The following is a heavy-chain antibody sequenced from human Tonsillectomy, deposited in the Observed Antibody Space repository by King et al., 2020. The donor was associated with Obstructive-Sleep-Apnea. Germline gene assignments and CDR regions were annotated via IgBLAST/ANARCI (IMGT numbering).Heavy chain of an antibody. Sequence: QLVQSGAEVKKPGESLKISCKGSGYTFSIYWIGWVRPMPGKGLGWMGIIYPGDSDTRYSPSFRGQVTISADKSLSTAYLPWSSLKASDTAMYYCARGPRTGDAFDYWGQGTLVTVSS. V-gene: IGHV5-51*01. D-gene: IGHD7-27*01. CDR3: ARGPRTGDAFDY. CDR1: GYTFSIYW. CDR2: IYPGDSDT. J-gene: IGHJ4*02.